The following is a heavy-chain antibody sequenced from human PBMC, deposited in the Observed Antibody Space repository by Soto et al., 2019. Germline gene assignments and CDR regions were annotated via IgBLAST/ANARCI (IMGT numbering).Heavy chain of an antibody. D-gene: IGHD1-26*01. J-gene: IGHJ6*04. Sequence: RNPCNVAEGNSVGYGSSRVLQMNGKGLEWMGRIDPSDSYTNYSPSFQGHVTISADKSISTAYLQWSSLKASDTAMYYCARPVRDGRWDVPNYYFYGMDVLGKGTTVTVSS. CDR2: IDPSDSYT. V-gene: IGHV5-10-1*01. CDR1: EGNSVGYG. CDR3: ARPVRDGRWDVPNYYFYGMDV.